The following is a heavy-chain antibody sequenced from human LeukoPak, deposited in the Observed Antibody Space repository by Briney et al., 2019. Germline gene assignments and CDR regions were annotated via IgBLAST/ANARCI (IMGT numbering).Heavy chain of an antibody. D-gene: IGHD4-23*01. CDR3: ARSWVPHGGKEAFDS. CDR2: IHHSGSI. V-gene: IGHV4-38-2*02. Sequence: PSETLSLTCTVSGYSISSGDYWNWIRQPPGKGLEWLGSIHHSGSIYFNPSLKSRAPMSVDTSKNQFSLKLNSVTAADTAVYYCARSWVPHGGKEAFDSWGQGILVTVSS. J-gene: IGHJ4*02. CDR1: GYSISSGDY.